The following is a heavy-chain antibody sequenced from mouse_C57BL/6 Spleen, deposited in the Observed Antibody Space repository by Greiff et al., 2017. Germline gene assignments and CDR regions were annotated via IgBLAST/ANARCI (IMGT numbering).Heavy chain of an antibody. CDR2: IWSDGST. Sequence: QVQLQQSGPGLVAPSQSLSITCTVSGFSLTSYGVHWVRQPPGKGLEWLVVIWSDGSTTYNSALKSRLSISKDNSKSQVFLKMNSLQTDDTAMYYWARHHYGSSGWYFDVWGTGTTVTVSS. V-gene: IGHV2-6-1*01. D-gene: IGHD1-1*01. J-gene: IGHJ1*03. CDR1: GFSLTSYG. CDR3: ARHHYGSSGWYFDV.